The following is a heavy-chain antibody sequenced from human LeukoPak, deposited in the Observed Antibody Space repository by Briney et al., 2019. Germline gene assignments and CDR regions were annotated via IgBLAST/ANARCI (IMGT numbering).Heavy chain of an antibody. CDR1: GDSVSSNSAA. CDR2: TYYRSKWYN. J-gene: IGHJ4*02. CDR3: ASRNFGVVTD. V-gene: IGHV6-1*01. Sequence: SQTLSLTCAISGDSVSSNSAAWNWFRQSPSRGLEWLGRTYYRSKWYNDYAVSVKSRITINPDTSKNQFSLKLSSVTAADTAVYYCASRNFGVVTDWGQGTLVTVSS. D-gene: IGHD3-3*01.